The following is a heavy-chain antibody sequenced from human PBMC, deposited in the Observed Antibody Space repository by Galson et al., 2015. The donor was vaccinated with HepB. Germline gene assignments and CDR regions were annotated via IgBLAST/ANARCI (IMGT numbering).Heavy chain of an antibody. CDR2: IYHSGST. V-gene: IGHV4-59*12. J-gene: IGHJ6*02. D-gene: IGHD3-10*01. Sequence: SETLSLTCTVSGGSISSYYWSWIRQPPGKGLEWIGYIYHSGSTYYNPSLKSRVTISVDRSKNQFSLKLSSVTAADTAVYYCARGPTMVRGPLYYYYGMDVWGQGTTVTVSS. CDR3: ARGPTMVRGPLYYYYGMDV. CDR1: GGSISSYY.